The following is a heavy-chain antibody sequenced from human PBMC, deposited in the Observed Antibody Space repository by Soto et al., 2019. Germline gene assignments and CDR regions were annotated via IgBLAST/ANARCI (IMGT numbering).Heavy chain of an antibody. V-gene: IGHV4-59*01. CDR3: ARATYYYDSSGYYGYYFDY. D-gene: IGHD3-22*01. CDR2: IYYSGST. CDR1: GGSISSYY. Sequence: SGTLSLTCTVSGGSISSYYWSWIRQPPGKGLEWIGYIYYSGSTNYNSSLKSRVTISVDASKNQLSLKLSSVTAADTAVYYCARATYYYDSSGYYGYYFDYWGQGTLVTVSS. J-gene: IGHJ4*02.